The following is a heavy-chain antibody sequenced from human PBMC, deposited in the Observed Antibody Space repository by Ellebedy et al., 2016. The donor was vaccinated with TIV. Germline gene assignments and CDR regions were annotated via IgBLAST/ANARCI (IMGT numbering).Heavy chain of an antibody. Sequence: GGSLRLSXAASGFSFSTYDMSWVRQAPWKGLEWVSVLYGRGGDTHYADSVKGRFTISRDISESTLYLQMSSLRADDTAVYYCAKGAWLGYWGQGTLVTVSS. V-gene: IGHV3-23*01. J-gene: IGHJ4*02. CDR3: AKGAWLGY. CDR2: LYGRGGDT. D-gene: IGHD6-19*01. CDR1: GFSFSTYD.